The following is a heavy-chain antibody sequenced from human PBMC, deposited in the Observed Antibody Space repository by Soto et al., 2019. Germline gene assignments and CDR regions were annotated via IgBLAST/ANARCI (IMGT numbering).Heavy chain of an antibody. J-gene: IGHJ6*02. CDR2: IYYSGYT. D-gene: IGHD3-16*01. CDR1: GASISSSSYY. Sequence: SETLSLTCTVSGASISSSSYYWVWIRQPPGKGLEWIGSIYYSGYTYYNPSLKSRVTISVDTSKNQFSLKLSSVTAADTAVYYCARHNGPLYVGYYYDMDVWGQGTTVT. CDR3: ARHNGPLYVGYYYDMDV. V-gene: IGHV4-39*01.